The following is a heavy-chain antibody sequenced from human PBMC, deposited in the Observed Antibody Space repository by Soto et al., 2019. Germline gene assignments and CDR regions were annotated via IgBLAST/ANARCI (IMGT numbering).Heavy chain of an antibody. J-gene: IGHJ4*02. V-gene: IGHV3-30-3*01. Sequence: QVQLVESGGGVVQPGRSLRLSCAASGFAFSSYAMHWVRQAPGKGLEWVAVISYDGSNKYYADSVKGRFTISGDNSKNKLYLQMNSLRAEDTAVYYCARDLSGSGDWGQGTLVTVSS. CDR1: GFAFSSYA. CDR2: ISYDGSNK. D-gene: IGHD3-10*01. CDR3: ARDLSGSGD.